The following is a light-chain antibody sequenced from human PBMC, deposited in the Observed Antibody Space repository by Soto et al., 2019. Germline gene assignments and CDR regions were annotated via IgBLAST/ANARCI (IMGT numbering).Light chain of an antibody. V-gene: IGKV3-15*01. CDR2: GAS. CDR1: QSIGRS. CDR3: QHYNDWRT. Sequence: IVMPQSPATLSVSPGERATLSCRASQSIGRSVAWYQQKPGQEPRFLIYGASIRDTGIPARFSGSVSGTEFTLTISGLEPEDFGVYYCQHYNDWRTFGQGTKVEIK. J-gene: IGKJ1*01.